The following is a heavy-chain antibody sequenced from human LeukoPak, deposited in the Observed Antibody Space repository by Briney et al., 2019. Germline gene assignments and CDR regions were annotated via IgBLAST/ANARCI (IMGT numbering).Heavy chain of an antibody. D-gene: IGHD3-16*01. Sequence: GESLKISCKGSGYIFTNFWIGWVRQMPGRGLEWMGIIYPGDSDTRYSPSFQGQVTFTADKSISTAYLQWSSLKASDTAMYYCAKGGDNSAFLFYWGQGTMVTVSS. CDR3: AKGGDNSAFLFY. CDR2: IYPGDSDT. V-gene: IGHV5-51*01. CDR1: GYIFTNFW. J-gene: IGHJ4*02.